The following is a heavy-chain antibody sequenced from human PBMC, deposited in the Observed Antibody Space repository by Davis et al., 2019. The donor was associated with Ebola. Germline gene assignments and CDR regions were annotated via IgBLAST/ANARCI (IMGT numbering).Heavy chain of an antibody. CDR1: GFTFTDYY. J-gene: IGHJ3*02. Sequence: GESLKISCAASGFTFTDYYMGWIRQAPGKGLEWVSYISGDSLYTNYADSVRGRLTISRDDAKNSLYLQMNSLRAEDTAIYYCAKDTSNIWFDIWVQGTMVTVSS. D-gene: IGHD1-26*01. CDR3: AKDTSNIWFDI. V-gene: IGHV3-11*06. CDR2: ISGDSLYT.